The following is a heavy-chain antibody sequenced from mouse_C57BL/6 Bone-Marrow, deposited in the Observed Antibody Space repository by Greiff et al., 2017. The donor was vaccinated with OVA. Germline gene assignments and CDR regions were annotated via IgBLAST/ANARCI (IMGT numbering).Heavy chain of an antibody. CDR3: ARHGTGKDWYFDV. J-gene: IGHJ1*03. D-gene: IGHD4-1*01. CDR2: ISNGGGST. Sequence: EVQVVESGGGLVQPGGSLKLSCAASGFTFSDYYMYWVRQTPEKRLEWVAYISNGGGSTYYPDTVKGRFTISRDNAKNTLHLQMSRLKSEDTAMYYCARHGTGKDWYFDVWGTGTTVTVSS. CDR1: GFTFSDYY. V-gene: IGHV5-12*01.